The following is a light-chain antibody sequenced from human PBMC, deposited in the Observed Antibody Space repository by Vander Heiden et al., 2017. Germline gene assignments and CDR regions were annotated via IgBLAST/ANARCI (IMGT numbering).Light chain of an antibody. CDR3: QQYNSYSWT. J-gene: IGKJ1*01. CDR2: DAS. CDR1: QSISSW. V-gene: IGKV1-5*01. Sequence: IHISPCPSTLSAAVGDRVTITGRASQSISSWLAWYQQKPGKAPKLLIYDASSLESGVPSRFSGSGSGTEFTLTISSLQPDDFATYYCQQYNSYSWTFGQGTKVEIK.